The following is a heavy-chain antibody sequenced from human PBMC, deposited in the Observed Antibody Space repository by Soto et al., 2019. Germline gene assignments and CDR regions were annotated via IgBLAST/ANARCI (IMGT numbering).Heavy chain of an antibody. V-gene: IGHV1-18*01. Sequence: QVQLVQSGVEVKKPGASVKVSCKASGYPFATYGINWVRRAPGQRLEWMGWISPYNGETNYAQNFQDRVTMSTDTSTNTAYMELKSLRYDDTAVYYCARDPHEFWSAFFFDPWGQGTLVTVSS. J-gene: IGHJ5*02. CDR2: ISPYNGET. CDR3: ARDPHEFWSAFFFDP. CDR1: GYPFATYG. D-gene: IGHD3-3*01.